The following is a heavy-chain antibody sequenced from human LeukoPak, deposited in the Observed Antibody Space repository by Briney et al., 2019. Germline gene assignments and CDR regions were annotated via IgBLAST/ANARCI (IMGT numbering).Heavy chain of an antibody. J-gene: IGHJ4*02. Sequence: SETLSLTCAVSGGSISSGGYSWSWIRQPPGKGLEWIGYIYHSGSTYYNPSLKSRVTISVDRSKNQFSLKLSSVTAADTAVYYCARAVDRGYCSSTSCPFYFDYWGQGTLVTVSS. V-gene: IGHV4-30-2*01. CDR1: GGSISSGGYS. CDR2: IYHSGST. D-gene: IGHD2-2*01. CDR3: ARAVDRGYCSSTSCPFYFDY.